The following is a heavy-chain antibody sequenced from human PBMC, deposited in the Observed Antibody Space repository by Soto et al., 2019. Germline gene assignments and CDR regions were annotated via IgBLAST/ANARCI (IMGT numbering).Heavy chain of an antibody. CDR3: ARVSGSYYYGMDV. CDR2: IHYSGST. D-gene: IGHD1-26*01. V-gene: IGHV4-39*07. J-gene: IGHJ6*02. Sequence: SETLSLTCTASGGSISSSDHYWVWIRQPPGKGLEWIGTIHYSGSTYYNPSLKSRVTISVDRSKNQFSLKLSSVTAADTAVYYCARVSGSYYYGMDVWGQGTTVTVSS. CDR1: GGSISSSDHY.